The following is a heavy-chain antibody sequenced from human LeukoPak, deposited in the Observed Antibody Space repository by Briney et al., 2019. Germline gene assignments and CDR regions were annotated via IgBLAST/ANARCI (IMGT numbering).Heavy chain of an antibody. J-gene: IGHJ5*02. V-gene: IGHV3-23*01. D-gene: IGHD3-9*01. CDR1: GFTFKNYG. CDR2: ISGTGANT. CDR3: AKPYSGTILTGWFDP. Sequence: PGGSLRLSCAASGFTFKNYGMSWVRQAPGKGLEWVSDISGTGANTYYADSVKGRFTISRDNSKNTLYLQMNSLRGEDTAVYSCAKPYSGTILTGWFDPWGQGTLVTVSS.